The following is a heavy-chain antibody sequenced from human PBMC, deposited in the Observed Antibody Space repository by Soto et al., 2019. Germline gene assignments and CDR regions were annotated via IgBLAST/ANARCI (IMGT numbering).Heavy chain of an antibody. J-gene: IGHJ4*02. CDR2: INHSGST. Sequence: QVQLQQWGAGLLKPSETLSLTCAVYGGSFSGYYWSWVRQPPGKGLEWIGEINHSGSTNYNPSLKSRXNIXVXTSKNQFSLKFSSVTAADTAVYYCARQKVGATIGHYWGQGTLVTVSS. CDR1: GGSFSGYY. CDR3: ARQKVGATIGHY. V-gene: IGHV4-34*01. D-gene: IGHD1-26*01.